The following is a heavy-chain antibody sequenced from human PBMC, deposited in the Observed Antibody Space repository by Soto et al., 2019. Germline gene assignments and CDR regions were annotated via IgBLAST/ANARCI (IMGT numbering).Heavy chain of an antibody. D-gene: IGHD2-2*01. CDR2: ISSSSSYI. CDR3: ARDSLVVVAAAMPIEDAFDI. Sequence: EVQLVESGGGLVKPGGSLRLSCAASGFTFSSYSMNWVRQAPGKGLEWVSSISSSSSYIYYADTVKGRFTISRDNANNSLYLQMNSLRAEDTAVYYCARDSLVVVAAAMPIEDAFDIWGQGTMVTVSS. CDR1: GFTFSSYS. V-gene: IGHV3-21*01. J-gene: IGHJ3*02.